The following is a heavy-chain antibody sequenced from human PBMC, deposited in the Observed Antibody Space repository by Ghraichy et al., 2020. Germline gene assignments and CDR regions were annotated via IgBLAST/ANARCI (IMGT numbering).Heavy chain of an antibody. J-gene: IGHJ3*02. D-gene: IGHD1-1*01. CDR2: ITNNGGST. CDR1: GFTFSSYA. Sequence: GGSLRLSCSASGFTFSSYAMHWVRQAPGKGLEYVSAITNNGGSTYYADSVKGRFTISRDNSKNTLYLQMSSLRADDTAVYYCVKLERLDAFDIWGQGTMVTVSS. V-gene: IGHV3-64D*06. CDR3: VKLERLDAFDI.